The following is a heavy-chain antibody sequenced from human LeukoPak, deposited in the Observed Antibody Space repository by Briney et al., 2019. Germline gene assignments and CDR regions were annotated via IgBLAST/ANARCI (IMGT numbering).Heavy chain of an antibody. CDR2: VHHSGST. V-gene: IGHV4-34*01. J-gene: IGHJ4*02. CDR3: ARSAYDYVWGTLGY. Sequence: SETLSLTCVVSGGSLSGFYWNWIRQPPGKGLEWIGDVHHSGSTNYNSSLESRVTISLDTSKNVVSLKLTSVTAADTAFYYCARSAYDYVWGTLGYWGQGTLATVSS. CDR1: GGSLSGFY. D-gene: IGHD3-16*01.